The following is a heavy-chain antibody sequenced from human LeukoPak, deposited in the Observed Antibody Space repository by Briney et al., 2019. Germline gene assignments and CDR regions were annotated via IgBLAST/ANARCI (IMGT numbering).Heavy chain of an antibody. CDR1: GGSFSGYY. V-gene: IGHV4-34*01. J-gene: IGHJ6*04. Sequence: PSETLSLTCAVYGGSFSGYYWSWIRQPPGKGLEWIGEINHSGSTNYNPSLKSRVTISVDTSKNQFSLKLSSVTAADTAVYYCAREEYDSSGYPLDVWGKGTTVTISS. CDR3: AREEYDSSGYPLDV. D-gene: IGHD3-22*01. CDR2: INHSGST.